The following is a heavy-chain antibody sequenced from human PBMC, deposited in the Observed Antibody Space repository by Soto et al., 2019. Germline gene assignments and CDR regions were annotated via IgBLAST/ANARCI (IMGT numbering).Heavy chain of an antibody. Sequence: SETLSLTCTVSGGSISSYYWSWIRQPAGKGLEWIGRIYTSGSTNYNPSLKSRVTMSVDTSKNQFSLKLSSVTAADTAVYYCARESRVTMVRGVAILYYFDYWGQGTLVTVSS. CDR2: IYTSGST. CDR1: GGSISSYY. J-gene: IGHJ4*02. V-gene: IGHV4-4*07. CDR3: ARESRVTMVRGVAILYYFDY. D-gene: IGHD3-10*01.